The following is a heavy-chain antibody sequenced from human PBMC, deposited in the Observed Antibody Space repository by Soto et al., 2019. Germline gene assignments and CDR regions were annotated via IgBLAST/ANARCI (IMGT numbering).Heavy chain of an antibody. V-gene: IGHV4-59*01. J-gene: IGHJ6*02. CDR2: IYYSGST. Sequence: PSETMSLTCTVSGGSISSYYWSWIRQPPGKGLEWIGYIYYSGSTNYSPSLKSRVTISVDTSKNQFSLKLSSVTAADTAVYYCARWPVSTDDYYGLGVWGQGATFTVSS. D-gene: IGHD4-17*01. CDR3: ARWPVSTDDYYGLGV. CDR1: GGSISSYY.